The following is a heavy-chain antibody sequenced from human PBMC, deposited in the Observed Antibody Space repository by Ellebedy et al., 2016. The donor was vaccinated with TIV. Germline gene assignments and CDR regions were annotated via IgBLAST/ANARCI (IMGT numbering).Heavy chain of an antibody. Sequence: SETLSLTCTVSGASISSGDSYWTWLRQAPGKGLEWIGYIFRSGRTNNNPSLESRVTMSIDTSKNQFSLKLTAVAAADTAVYYCTRDLGFDRTFDAWGMGTLVTVSS. CDR1: GASISSGDSY. CDR2: IFRSGRT. CDR3: TRDLGFDRTFDA. D-gene: IGHD1-14*01. V-gene: IGHV4-30-4*01. J-gene: IGHJ4*02.